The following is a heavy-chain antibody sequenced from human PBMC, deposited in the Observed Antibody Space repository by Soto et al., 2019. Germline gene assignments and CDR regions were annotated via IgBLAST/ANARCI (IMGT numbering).Heavy chain of an antibody. Sequence: QVQVVESGGGVVQPGRSLRLSCAASGFSFSSYAMHWVRQAPGKGLEWVAVISYDGNNKYYADSVKGRITISRDSSKNMVYVQMNSLRPEDTAVYYCARAPPRVIAAPGTWGSVMDVWGQGTTVTVSS. CDR3: ARAPPRVIAAPGTWGSVMDV. CDR2: ISYDGNNK. J-gene: IGHJ6*02. V-gene: IGHV3-30-3*01. CDR1: GFSFSSYA. D-gene: IGHD6-13*01.